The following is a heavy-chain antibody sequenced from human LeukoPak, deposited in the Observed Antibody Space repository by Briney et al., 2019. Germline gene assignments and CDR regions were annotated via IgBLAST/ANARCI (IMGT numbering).Heavy chain of an antibody. CDR3: ARGDYDILTGYYPLWGFDP. J-gene: IGHJ5*02. Sequence: SETLSLTCAVYGGSFSGYYWSWIRQPPGKGLEWIGEINHSGSTNYNPSLKSRVTISVDTSKNQFSLKLSSVTAADTAVYYCARGDYDILTGYYPLWGFDPWGQGTLVTVSS. CDR2: INHSGST. CDR1: GGSFSGYY. V-gene: IGHV4-34*01. D-gene: IGHD3-9*01.